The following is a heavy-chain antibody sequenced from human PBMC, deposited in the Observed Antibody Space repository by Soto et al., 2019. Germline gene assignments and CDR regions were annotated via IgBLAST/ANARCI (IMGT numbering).Heavy chain of an antibody. V-gene: IGHV4-59*01. CDR1: GGSISSYY. J-gene: IGHJ2*01. D-gene: IGHD2-21*01. CDR3: ARDPSLLWYFDL. Sequence: SETLSLTCTVSGGSISSYYWSWIRQPPGKGLEWIGYIYYSGGTNYNPSLKSRVTISVDTSKNQFSLKLSSVTAADTAVYYCARDPSLLWYFDLWGRGTLVTVS. CDR2: IYYSGGT.